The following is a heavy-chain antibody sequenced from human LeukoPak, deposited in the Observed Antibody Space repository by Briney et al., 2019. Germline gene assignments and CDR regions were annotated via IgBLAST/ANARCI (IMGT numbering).Heavy chain of an antibody. D-gene: IGHD5-12*01. CDR1: GFTFSVYS. Sequence: GGSLRPSCAGSGFTFSVYSMHWVRQAPGRGLEYVSAINPNGDSTYYANSVKGRFTISRDNSKNTLYLQMGSLRAEDMAMYYCARYLGGYSAYVVNDPYEFWGQGTLVTVSS. V-gene: IGHV3-64*01. CDR2: INPNGDST. CDR3: ARYLGGYSAYVVNDPYEF. J-gene: IGHJ4*02.